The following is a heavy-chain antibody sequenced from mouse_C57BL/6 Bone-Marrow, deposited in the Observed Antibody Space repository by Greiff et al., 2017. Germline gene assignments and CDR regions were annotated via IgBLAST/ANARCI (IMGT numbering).Heavy chain of an antibody. CDR3: ARDYYSNFPFAY. CDR2: IHPNSGST. Sequence: VQLKESGAELVKPGASVKLSCKASGYTFTSYWMHWVKQRPGQGLEWIGMIHPNSGSTNYNEKFKSKATLTVDKSSSTAYMQLSSLTSEDSAVYYCARDYYSNFPFAYWGQGTLVTVSA. CDR1: GYTFTSYW. V-gene: IGHV1-64*01. D-gene: IGHD2-5*01. J-gene: IGHJ3*01.